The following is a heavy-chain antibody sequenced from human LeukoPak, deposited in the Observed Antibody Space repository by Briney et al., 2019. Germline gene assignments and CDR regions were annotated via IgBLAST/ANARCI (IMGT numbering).Heavy chain of an antibody. CDR3: AREKYYVYDY. CDR1: GGSFSGYY. Sequence: SETLSLTCAVYGGSFSGYYWSWIRQPPGKGLEWIGEINHSGSTNYNPSLKSRVTISVDTSKNQFSLKLSSVTAADTAVYYCAREKYYVYDYWGQGTLVTVSS. CDR2: INHSGST. V-gene: IGHV4-34*01. J-gene: IGHJ4*02. D-gene: IGHD3-10*02.